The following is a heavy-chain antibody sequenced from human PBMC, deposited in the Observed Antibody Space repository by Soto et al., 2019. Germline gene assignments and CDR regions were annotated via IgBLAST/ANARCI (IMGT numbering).Heavy chain of an antibody. Sequence: GGSLRLSCAASGFTFSSYSMNWVRQAPGKGLEWVSYISSSSSTIYYADSVKGRFTISRDNAKNSLYLQMNSLRAEDTAGYYCASWGGREQLGPIDEGYYYYYMDVWGKGTTVTVSS. D-gene: IGHD6-6*01. CDR1: GFTFSSYS. V-gene: IGHV3-48*01. CDR3: ASWGGREQLGPIDEGYYYYYMDV. J-gene: IGHJ6*03. CDR2: ISSSSSTI.